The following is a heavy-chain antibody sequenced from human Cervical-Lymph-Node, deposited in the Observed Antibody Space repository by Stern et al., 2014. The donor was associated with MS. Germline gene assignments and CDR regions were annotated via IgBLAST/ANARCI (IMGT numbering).Heavy chain of an antibody. CDR3: ARQTTAWASDV. J-gene: IGHJ4*02. CDR2: IYPGDSET. Sequence: VQLVESGAELIRPGESLKISCKGSGYKFSIYWIAWVRQMPGKGLEWMGIIYPGDSETRSDASFQGSVAMSTDKSTSTAYLQWSSLNASDTAMYFCARQTTAWASDVWGQGTLVTVSS. D-gene: IGHD1-14*01. CDR1: GYKFSIYW. V-gene: IGHV5-51*01.